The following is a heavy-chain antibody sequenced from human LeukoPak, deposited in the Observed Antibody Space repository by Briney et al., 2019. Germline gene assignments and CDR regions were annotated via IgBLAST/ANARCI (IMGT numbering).Heavy chain of an antibody. CDR2: INHSGST. Sequence: SETLSLTCAVYGGSFSGYYWSWIRQPPGKGLEWIGEINHSGSTNYNPSLESRVTISVDTSKSQFSLKLNSVTAADTAVYFCAREHSNSLYYYYYMDVWGKGTTVTVSS. J-gene: IGHJ6*03. CDR3: AREHSNSLYYYYYMDV. D-gene: IGHD4-11*01. CDR1: GGSFSGYY. V-gene: IGHV4-34*01.